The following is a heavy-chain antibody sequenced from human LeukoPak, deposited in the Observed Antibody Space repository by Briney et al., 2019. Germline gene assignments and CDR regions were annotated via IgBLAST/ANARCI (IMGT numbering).Heavy chain of an antibody. Sequence: SETLSLTCTVSGDSIRSSYWGWIRQPPGKGLEWIGYIYYSGRNDYNPSLKSRLTISLDTSKNQFSLRLSSVTAADTAVYYCARDRRDLFDYWGQGTLVTVSS. CDR2: IYYSGRN. CDR1: GDSIRSSY. CDR3: ARDRRDLFDY. J-gene: IGHJ4*02. V-gene: IGHV4-59*01.